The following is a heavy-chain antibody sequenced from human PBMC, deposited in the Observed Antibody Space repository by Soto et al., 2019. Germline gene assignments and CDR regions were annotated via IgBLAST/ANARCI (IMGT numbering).Heavy chain of an antibody. CDR2: MQPSSGRT. CDR3: ARGVTAGVDY. D-gene: IGHD1-26*01. J-gene: IGHJ4*02. CDR1: GYSFTGLD. V-gene: IGHV1-8*01. Sequence: ASVKVSCQASGYSFTGLDINWVRQATGQGREWMGWMQPSSGRTGYAQKLQGRVTMTRDTSINSAYMELSSLTSDDTAFYYCARGVTAGVDYWGQGTLVTVSS.